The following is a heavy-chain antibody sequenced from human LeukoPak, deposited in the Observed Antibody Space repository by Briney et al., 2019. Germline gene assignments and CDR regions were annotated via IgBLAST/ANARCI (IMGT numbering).Heavy chain of an antibody. D-gene: IGHD5-24*01. J-gene: IGHJ4*02. CDR2: ISGSGGST. Sequence: GGSLRLSCAASGFTFSSYAMSWVRQAPGKGLEWVSAISGSGGSTNYADSVKDRFTISRDNSKNTLYLQMNSLRAEDTAVYYCATMDGYNYHFDYWGQGTLVTVSS. CDR3: ATMDGYNYHFDY. CDR1: GFTFSSYA. V-gene: IGHV3-23*01.